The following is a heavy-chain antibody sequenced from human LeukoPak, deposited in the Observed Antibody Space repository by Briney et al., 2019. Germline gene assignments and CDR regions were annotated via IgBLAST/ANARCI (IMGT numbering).Heavy chain of an antibody. CDR1: GFTFSSYA. D-gene: IGHD5-18*01. CDR3: VKDTGYSYGSGDY. CDR2: ISNNGGTT. J-gene: IGHJ4*02. Sequence: GGSLILSCSTCGFTFSSYAIHWVRQAPGKGLEYVSGISNNGGTTYYADSVKGRFTISRDNVKNTAYLQMGSLRAEDTAVYHCVKDTGYSYGSGDYWGQGTLVTVSS. V-gene: IGHV3-64D*09.